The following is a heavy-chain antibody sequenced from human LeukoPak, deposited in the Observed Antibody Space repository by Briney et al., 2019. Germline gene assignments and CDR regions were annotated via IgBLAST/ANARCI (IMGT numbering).Heavy chain of an antibody. CDR2: TNPNSGGT. CDR3: ARDLGAMVRGVILRSDYFDY. V-gene: IGHV1-2*02. J-gene: IGHJ4*02. Sequence: ASVKVSCKASGYTFTGYYMHWVRQAPGQGLEWMGWTNPNSGGTNYAQKFQGRVTMTRDTSISTAYMELSRLRSDDTAVYYCARDLGAMVRGVILRSDYFDYWGQGTLVTVSS. CDR1: GYTFTGYY. D-gene: IGHD3-10*01.